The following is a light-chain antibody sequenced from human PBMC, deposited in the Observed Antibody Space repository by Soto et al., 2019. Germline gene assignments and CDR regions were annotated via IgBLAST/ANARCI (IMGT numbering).Light chain of an antibody. V-gene: IGKV3-20*01. CDR1: QSVSSSY. CDR2: NAS. Sequence: TQSPGTLSVSPGDRVTLSCRASQSVSSSYLAWYQQKPGQAPRLLIYNASSRATGIPDRFSGSGSGTDFTLTISRLEPEDFAVYYCQQYGNSRGTFGQGTKVDIK. CDR3: QQYGNSRGT. J-gene: IGKJ1*01.